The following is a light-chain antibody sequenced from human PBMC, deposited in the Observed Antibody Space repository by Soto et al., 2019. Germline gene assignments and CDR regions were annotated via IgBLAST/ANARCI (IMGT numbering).Light chain of an antibody. V-gene: IGKV3-15*01. CDR3: QQYGDWPLT. J-gene: IGKJ4*01. CDR1: QSVGNN. CDR2: ATS. Sequence: EIVLTQSPATLSVSPGERATLSCRASQSVGNNFAWYQQKPGQAPRLLIFATSTRATGVPARFSGSGSGTEFTLTISSLQSEDFALYYCQQYGDWPLTFGGGATVEIE.